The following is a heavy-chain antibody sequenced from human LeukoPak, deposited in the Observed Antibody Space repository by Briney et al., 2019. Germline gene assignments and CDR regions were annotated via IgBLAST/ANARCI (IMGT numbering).Heavy chain of an antibody. J-gene: IGHJ4*02. Sequence: SETLSLTCAVSDYSISSGYYRGWIRQPPGKGLEWIGSIYHSGNTYYNPSLKSRVTISVDTSKNQFSVKLNSVTAAEAAVYYCARVRYYGSGTYPIVGPFDYWGQGTLVTVSS. V-gene: IGHV4-38-2*01. CDR3: ARVRYYGSGTYPIVGPFDY. CDR2: IYHSGNT. D-gene: IGHD3-10*01. CDR1: DYSISSGYY.